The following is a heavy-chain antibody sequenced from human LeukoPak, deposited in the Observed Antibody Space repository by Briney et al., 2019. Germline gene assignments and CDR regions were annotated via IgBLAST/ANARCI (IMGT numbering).Heavy chain of an antibody. D-gene: IGHD2-2*01. Sequence: GGSLRLSCAASGFTFSSYSMNWVRQAPGKGLEWVSSISSSSSYIYYADSVKGRFTISRDNAKNSLYLQMNSLRAEDTAVYYCAGEVVPAATGVCDYWGQGTLVTVSS. CDR3: AGEVVPAATGVCDY. CDR1: GFTFSSYS. J-gene: IGHJ4*02. CDR2: ISSSSSYI. V-gene: IGHV3-21*01.